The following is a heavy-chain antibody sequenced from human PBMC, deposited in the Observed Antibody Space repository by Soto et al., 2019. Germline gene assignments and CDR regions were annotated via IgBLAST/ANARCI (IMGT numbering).Heavy chain of an antibody. CDR3: TRDFLQQLAPGWFDP. J-gene: IGHJ5*02. V-gene: IGHV3-49*03. D-gene: IGHD6-13*01. Sequence: GSLQHSCTAAGFTFGGYARSWFRQAAGTGLEWVGFIRSKAYGGTTEYAASVKGRFTISGDDSKSIAYLQMNSLKTEDTAVYYCTRDFLQQLAPGWFDPWGQGTLVTVS. CDR1: GFTFGGYA. CDR2: IRSKAYGGTT.